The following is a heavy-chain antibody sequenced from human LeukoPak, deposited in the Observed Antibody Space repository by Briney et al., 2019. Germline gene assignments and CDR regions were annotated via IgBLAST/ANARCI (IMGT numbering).Heavy chain of an antibody. Sequence: GGSLRLSCAASGFPFSGYWMYWVRQAPGKGLVWVSLINSDGSSTNYADSVKGRFTISRDNSKNTLYLQMNSLRVEDSAVYYCAKVQGSGSPNFDYWGQGTLVTVSS. CDR2: INSDGSST. D-gene: IGHD3-10*01. V-gene: IGHV3-74*01. CDR3: AKVQGSGSPNFDY. J-gene: IGHJ4*02. CDR1: GFPFSGYW.